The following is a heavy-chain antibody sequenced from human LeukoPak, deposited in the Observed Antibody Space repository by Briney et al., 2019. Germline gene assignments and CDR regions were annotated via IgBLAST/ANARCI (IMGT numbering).Heavy chain of an antibody. CDR3: ARGRGYGGNYLRAFDI. Sequence: PSETLSLTCTVSGGSIGSYFWSWIRQPPGKGLEWIGHNSGSTKYNLSLKSRVTISVDTSKNQLSLKLSSVTAADTDVYYCARGRGYGGNYLRAFDIWGQGTMVSVSS. J-gene: IGHJ3*02. V-gene: IGHV4-59*08. CDR1: GGSIGSYF. D-gene: IGHD1-26*01. CDR2: NSGST.